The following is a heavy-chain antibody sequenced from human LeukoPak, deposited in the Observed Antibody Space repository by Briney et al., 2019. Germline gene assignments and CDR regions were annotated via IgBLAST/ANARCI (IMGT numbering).Heavy chain of an antibody. J-gene: IGHJ1*01. CDR3: AKSRGVTGTSDFQH. V-gene: IGHV3-9*01. Sequence: GGSLRLSCAASGFTFDDYAMHWVRQAPGKGLEWVSGISWNSGSIGYADSVKGRFTISRDNAKNSLYLQMSSLRAEDTALYYCAKSRGVTGTSDFQHWGQGTLVTVSS. D-gene: IGHD1-14*01. CDR1: GFTFDDYA. CDR2: ISWNSGSI.